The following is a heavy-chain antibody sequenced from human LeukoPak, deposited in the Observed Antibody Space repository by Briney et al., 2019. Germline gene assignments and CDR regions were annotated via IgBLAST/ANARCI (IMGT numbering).Heavy chain of an antibody. CDR3: ARRGSYGYLSVYYYMDV. V-gene: IGHV4-38-2*02. J-gene: IGHJ6*03. CDR1: GYSISSGYY. D-gene: IGHD5-18*01. CDR2: INHSGST. Sequence: SETLSLTCTVSGYSISSGYYWGWIRQPPGKGLEWIGEINHSGSTNYNPSLKSRVTISVDTSKNQFSLKLSSVTAADTAVYYCARRGSYGYLSVYYYMDVWGKGTTVTVSS.